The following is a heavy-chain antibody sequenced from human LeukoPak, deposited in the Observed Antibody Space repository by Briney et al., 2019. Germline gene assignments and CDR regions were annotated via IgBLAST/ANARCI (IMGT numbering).Heavy chain of an antibody. CDR2: INHSGST. D-gene: IGHD5-12*01. J-gene: IGHJ4*02. CDR3: ASHSGGYAY. V-gene: IGHV4-34*01. CDR1: GGSFSGYY. Sequence: SSETLSLTCAVYGGSFSGYYWSWIRQPAGKGLEWIGEINHSGSTNYNPSLKSRVTISVDTSKNQFFLKLSSVTAADTAVYYCASHSGGYAYWGQGTLVTVSS.